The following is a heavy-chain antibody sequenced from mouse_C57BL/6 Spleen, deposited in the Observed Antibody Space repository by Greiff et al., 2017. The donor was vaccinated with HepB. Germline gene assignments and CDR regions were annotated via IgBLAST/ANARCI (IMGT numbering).Heavy chain of an antibody. Sequence: EVKVVESGGGLVKPGGSLKLSCAASGFTFSDYGMHWVRQAPEKGLEWVAYISSGSSTIYYADTVKGRFTISRDNAKNTLFLQMTSLRSEDTAMYYCARPVDGQDYAMDYWGQGTSVTVSS. V-gene: IGHV5-17*01. J-gene: IGHJ4*01. CDR3: ARPVDGQDYAMDY. D-gene: IGHD1-1*01. CDR2: ISSGSSTI. CDR1: GFTFSDYG.